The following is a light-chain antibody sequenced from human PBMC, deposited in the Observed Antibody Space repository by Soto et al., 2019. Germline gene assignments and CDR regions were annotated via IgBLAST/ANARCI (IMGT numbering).Light chain of an antibody. V-gene: IGLV2-23*01. CDR2: EGS. CDR3: SSYAGSSTHVV. Sequence: QSALTQPASVSGSPGQSITISCTGTSSDVGSYNLVSWYQQHPGKAPKLMIYEGSKRPSGVSNRFSGSKSGNTASLTISGRQAEDEADYYCSSYAGSSTHVVFGGGTKLTVL. J-gene: IGLJ2*01. CDR1: SSDVGSYNL.